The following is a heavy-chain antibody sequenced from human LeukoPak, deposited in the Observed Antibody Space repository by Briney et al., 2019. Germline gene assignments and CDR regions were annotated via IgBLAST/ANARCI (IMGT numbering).Heavy chain of an antibody. CDR1: GGSISSGGYS. D-gene: IGHD4-17*01. CDR2: IYHSGST. CDR3: ASHDYGTYYFDY. J-gene: IGHJ4*02. V-gene: IGHV4-30-2*01. Sequence: PSQTLSLTCAVSGGSISSGGYSWSWIRQPPGKGLEWIGYIYHSGSTYYNPSLKSRVTISVDRSKNQFSLKLSSVTAADTAVYYCASHDYGTYYFDYWGQGTLVTVSS.